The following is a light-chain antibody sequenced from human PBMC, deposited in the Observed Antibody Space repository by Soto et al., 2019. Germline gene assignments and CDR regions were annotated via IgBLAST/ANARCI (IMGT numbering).Light chain of an antibody. CDR2: GAS. Sequence: DIQMTQSPSSVSASVRDRVIITCRTSQTISTYLSWYQQTSGRAPNLLIYGASTLQRGVPSRFGGSGSGTNFTLTIINLQPEDFATYYCQQSFSTPPTFGRGTKVEIK. V-gene: IGKV1-39*01. CDR3: QQSFSTPPT. J-gene: IGKJ4*02. CDR1: QTISTY.